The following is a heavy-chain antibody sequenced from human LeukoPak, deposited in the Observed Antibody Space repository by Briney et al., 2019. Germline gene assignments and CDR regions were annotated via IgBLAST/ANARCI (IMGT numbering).Heavy chain of an antibody. CDR2: ISSSSSYT. CDR3: ASSSGYCSGGSCYAGHFQH. J-gene: IGHJ1*01. V-gene: IGHV3-11*03. CDR1: GFTFSDYY. Sequence: GGSLRLSCAASGFTFSDYYMSWIRQAPGKWLDWVTYISSSSSYTNYADSVKGRFTISRDNAKNSLYLQMNSLRAEDTAVYYCASSSGYCSGGSCYAGHFQHWGQGTLVTVSS. D-gene: IGHD2-15*01.